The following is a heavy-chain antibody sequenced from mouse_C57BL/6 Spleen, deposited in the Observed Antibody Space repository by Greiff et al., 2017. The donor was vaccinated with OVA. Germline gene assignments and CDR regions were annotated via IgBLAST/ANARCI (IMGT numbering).Heavy chain of an antibody. V-gene: IGHV1-69*01. CDR3: ARRSSDGYSLDY. CDR1: GYTFTSYW. J-gene: IGHJ2*01. Sequence: VKLQQPGAELVMPGASVKLSCKASGYTFTSYWMHWVKQRPGQGLEWIGEIDPSDSYTNYNQKFKGKSTLTVDKSSSTAYMQLSSLTSEDSAVYYCARRSSDGYSLDYWGQGTTLTVSS. CDR2: IDPSDSYT. D-gene: IGHD2-3*01.